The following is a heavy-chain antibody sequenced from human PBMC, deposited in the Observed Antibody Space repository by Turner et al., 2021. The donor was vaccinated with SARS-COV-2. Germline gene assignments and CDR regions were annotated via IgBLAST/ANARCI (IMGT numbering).Heavy chain of an antibody. V-gene: IGHV3-30-3*01. Sequence: QVQLVESGGGVVQPGRSLRLSCSASGFTFLSYAMHWVRQAPGKGLEWVAVISYDGSNKYYADSVKGRFTISRDNSKNTLYLQMNSLRAEDTAVYYCAREMAAHYGSGSYYSAPFDYWGQGTLVTVSS. J-gene: IGHJ4*02. D-gene: IGHD3-10*01. CDR2: ISYDGSNK. CDR3: AREMAAHYGSGSYYSAPFDY. CDR1: GFTFLSYA.